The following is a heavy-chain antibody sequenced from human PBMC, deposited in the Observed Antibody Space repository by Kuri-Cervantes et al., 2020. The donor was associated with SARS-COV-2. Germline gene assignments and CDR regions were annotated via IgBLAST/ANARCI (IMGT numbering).Heavy chain of an antibody. J-gene: IGHJ5*02. CDR1: GFTFSSYA. V-gene: IGHV3-23*01. CDR3: AKDLGRPNWFDP. CDR2: ISGSGGST. Sequence: GESLKISCAASGFTFSSYAMSWVRQAPGEGLEWVSAISGSGGSTYYADSVKGRFTISRDNSKNTLYLQMNSLRAEDTAVYYCAKDLGRPNWFDPWGQGTLVTVSS.